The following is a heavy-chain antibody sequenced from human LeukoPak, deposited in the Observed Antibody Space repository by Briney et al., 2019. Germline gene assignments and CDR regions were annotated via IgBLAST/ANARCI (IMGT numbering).Heavy chain of an antibody. CDR3: AAKWLLRRY. D-gene: IGHD3-22*01. CDR1: GFTVSSNY. V-gene: IGHV3-66*01. Sequence: GGSLRLSCTASGFTVSSNYMTWVRQAPGKGLECVSLIHSGGTTDYADSVKGRFTTSRDNSKNMLYLQMNSLRVEDTAVYYCAAKWLLRRYWGQGTLVTVSS. CDR2: IHSGGTT. J-gene: IGHJ4*02.